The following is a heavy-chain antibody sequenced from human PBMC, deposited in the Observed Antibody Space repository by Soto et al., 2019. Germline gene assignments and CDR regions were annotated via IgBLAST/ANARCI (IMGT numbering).Heavy chain of an antibody. CDR1: GFFISSGNY. J-gene: IGHJ3*01. CDR2: IFHGGNT. D-gene: IGHD2-15*01. V-gene: IGHV4-38-2*01. Sequence: SETLSLTCAVSGFFISSGNYWGWIRKPPGKGLEWIGSIFHGGNTYYNPSLKSRVTISVDMSKNQFSLKLNSVTAAGTAVYYCARARWYDAFDVWGQGTVVTVSS. CDR3: ARARWYDAFDV.